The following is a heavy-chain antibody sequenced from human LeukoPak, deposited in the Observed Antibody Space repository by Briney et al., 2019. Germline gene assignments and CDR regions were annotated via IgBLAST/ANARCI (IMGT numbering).Heavy chain of an antibody. Sequence: PGGSMRLSCATSGFTFNTYAMNWVGQAPGKGLEWVSTINDAGRTTYYADSVKGRFTISRDNSKNTVYLQMNNLRAEDTALYYCTKQPILAGSIDSWGQGTLVTVSS. D-gene: IGHD3-9*01. V-gene: IGHV3-23*01. J-gene: IGHJ4*02. CDR3: TKQPILAGSIDS. CDR1: GFTFNTYA. CDR2: INDAGRTT.